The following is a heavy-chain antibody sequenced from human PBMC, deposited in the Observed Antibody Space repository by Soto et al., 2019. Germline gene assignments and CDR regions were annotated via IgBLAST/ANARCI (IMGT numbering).Heavy chain of an antibody. V-gene: IGHV4-61*08. CDR3: ARYCSNTNCYMLDY. J-gene: IGHJ4*02. CDR2: VSSTGST. D-gene: IGHD2-2*02. CDR1: GASVTSAGYH. Sequence: QLQESGPGLVRPSETLSLICTVSGASVTSAGYHWSWIRQPPGKGLEWIGYVSSTGSTIYNSALKSRVTMSLDMPKNQFSLRLDSVTAADTAVYYCARYCSNTNCYMLDYWGQGTLVTASS.